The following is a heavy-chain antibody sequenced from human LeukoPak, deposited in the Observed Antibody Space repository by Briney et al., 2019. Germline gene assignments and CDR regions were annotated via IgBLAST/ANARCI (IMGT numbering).Heavy chain of an antibody. CDR1: GFTFSSYS. V-gene: IGHV3-48*01. CDR3: ARDLRF. CDR2: ISSSSSTI. D-gene: IGHD5/OR15-5a*01. J-gene: IGHJ4*02. Sequence: GGSLRLSCAASGFTFSSYSMNWVRQAPGKGLEWVSYISSSSSTIYYADSGKGRFTISRDNAKNSLYLQMNSLRAEDTSVYYCARDLRFGGQGTLVTVSS.